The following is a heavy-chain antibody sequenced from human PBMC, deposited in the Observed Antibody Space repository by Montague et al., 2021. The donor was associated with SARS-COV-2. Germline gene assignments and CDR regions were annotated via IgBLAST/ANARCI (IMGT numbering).Heavy chain of an antibody. CDR1: VFTFINYD. J-gene: IGHJ3*02. CDR3: TRDYRSIVGDGLDI. D-gene: IGHD3-16*02. Sequence: SLRLSCAASVFTFINYDMNWVRQAPGKGPAWISYISTSAYTTSYAGSVKGRFTISGNNGKNSLYLQMNSLRVEDTAVYYCTRDYRSIVGDGLDIWGQGTKVTVSS. CDR2: ISTSAYTT. V-gene: IGHV3-48*03.